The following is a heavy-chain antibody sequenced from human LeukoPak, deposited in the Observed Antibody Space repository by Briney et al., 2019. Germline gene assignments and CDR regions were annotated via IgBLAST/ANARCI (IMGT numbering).Heavy chain of an antibody. V-gene: IGHV3-7*01. CDR3: ARVGKNGWYSDH. Sequence: GDSLRLSCAASGFSFTTYWMTWVRQAPGKGLQWVAHINEDGSVKYYVDSVKGRFTISRDNTKNSLYLQMDTLRAEDTAVYFCARVGKNGWYSDHWGQGSLVTVSS. J-gene: IGHJ4*02. CDR1: GFSFTTYW. CDR2: INEDGSVK. D-gene: IGHD6-19*01.